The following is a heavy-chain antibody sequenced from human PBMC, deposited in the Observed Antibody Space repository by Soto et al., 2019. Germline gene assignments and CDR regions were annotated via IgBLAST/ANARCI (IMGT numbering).Heavy chain of an antibody. Sequence: QVQLQESGPGLVKPSQTLSLTCTVSGGSISSGGYYWSWIRQHPGKGLEWIGYIYYSGSTYYNPSLKSRVTISVETSKNQSSLKLSSVTAADTAVYYCARAKKGIAAAENWFDPWGQGTLVTVSS. D-gene: IGHD6-13*01. CDR3: ARAKKGIAAAENWFDP. CDR2: IYYSGST. V-gene: IGHV4-31*03. J-gene: IGHJ5*02. CDR1: GGSISSGGYY.